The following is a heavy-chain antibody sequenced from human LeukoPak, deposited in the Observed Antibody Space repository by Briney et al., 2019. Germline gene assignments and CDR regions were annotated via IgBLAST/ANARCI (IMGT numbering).Heavy chain of an antibody. J-gene: IGHJ3*02. Sequence: ASVKVSCKGSGYTFTSYYMHWVRQAPGQGLEWMGIINPSGGSTSYAQKFQGRVTMTRHTSTSTVYMELSSLRSEDTAVYYCARPDCSGGSCSEDAFDIWGQGTMVTVSS. V-gene: IGHV1-46*03. D-gene: IGHD2-15*01. CDR1: GYTFTSYY. CDR2: INPSGGST. CDR3: ARPDCSGGSCSEDAFDI.